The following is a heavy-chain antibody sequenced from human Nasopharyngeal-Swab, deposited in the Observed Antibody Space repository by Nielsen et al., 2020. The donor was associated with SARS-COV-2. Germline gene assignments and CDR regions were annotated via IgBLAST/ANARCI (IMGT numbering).Heavy chain of an antibody. V-gene: IGHV3-9*01. Sequence: LSLTCAASGFTFDDYATHWVRQAPGKGLEWVSGISWNSGSIGYADSVKGRFTISRDNAKNSLYLQMNSLRAEDTALYYCAKAGGVAGEFYGMDVWGQGTTVTVSS. CDR3: AKAGGVAGEFYGMDV. D-gene: IGHD2-8*02. CDR2: ISWNSGSI. CDR1: GFTFDDYA. J-gene: IGHJ6*02.